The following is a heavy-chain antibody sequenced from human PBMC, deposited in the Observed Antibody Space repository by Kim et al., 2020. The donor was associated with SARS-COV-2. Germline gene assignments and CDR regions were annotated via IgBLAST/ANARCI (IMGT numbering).Heavy chain of an antibody. Sequence: GGSLRLSCAASGFTFDDYAMHWVRQAPGKGLEWVSLISGDGGSTYYADSVKGRFTISRDNSKNSLYLQMNSLRTEDTALYYCAKPEHPATYYDFWSGYLYYYYGMDVWGQGTTVTASS. CDR2: ISGDGGST. CDR1: GFTFDDYA. CDR3: AKPEHPATYYDFWSGYLYYYYGMDV. D-gene: IGHD3-3*01. J-gene: IGHJ6*02. V-gene: IGHV3-43*02.